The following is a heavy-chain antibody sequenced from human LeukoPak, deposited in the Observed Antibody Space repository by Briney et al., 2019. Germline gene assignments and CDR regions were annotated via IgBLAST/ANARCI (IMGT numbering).Heavy chain of an antibody. Sequence: SETLSLTCIVSGGSISSSIYYWAWVRQPPGKGLKWIGEINHSGSTNYNPSLKSRVTISVDTSKNQFSLKLSSVTAADTAVYYCARERGVTPYYYYMDVWGKGTTVTVSS. CDR3: ARERGVTPYYYYMDV. V-gene: IGHV4-39*07. D-gene: IGHD3-3*01. J-gene: IGHJ6*03. CDR2: INHSGST. CDR1: GGSISSSIYY.